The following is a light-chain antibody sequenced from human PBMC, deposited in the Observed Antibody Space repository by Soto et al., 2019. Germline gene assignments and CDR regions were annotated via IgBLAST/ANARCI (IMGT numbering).Light chain of an antibody. CDR3: QQYNSYLYT. Sequence: DIQMTQSPSTLSASVGARVTITCRASQSISSWLDWYQQKPGKALKLLIYKASSLERGIPSRFSGSGSGTEVTLTISSRKPDDFATYYCQQYNSYLYTFGQGTKLEIK. V-gene: IGKV1-5*03. CDR1: QSISSW. CDR2: KAS. J-gene: IGKJ2*01.